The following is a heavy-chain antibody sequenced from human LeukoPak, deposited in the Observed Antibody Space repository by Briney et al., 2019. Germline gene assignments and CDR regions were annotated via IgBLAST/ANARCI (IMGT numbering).Heavy chain of an antibody. CDR2: INPNSGGT. D-gene: IGHD3-9*01. J-gene: IGHJ4*02. CDR3: AARKGRYFDWLEFDY. V-gene: IGHV1-2*06. Sequence: GASVKVSCKASGYTFTGYYMHWVRQAPGQGLEWMGRINPNSGGTNYAQKFQERVTITRDMSTSTAYMELSSLRSEDTAVYYCAARKGRYFDWLEFDYWGQGTLVTVSS. CDR1: GYTFTGYY.